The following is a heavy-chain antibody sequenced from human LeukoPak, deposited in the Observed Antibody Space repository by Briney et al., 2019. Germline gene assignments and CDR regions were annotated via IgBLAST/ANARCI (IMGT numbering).Heavy chain of an antibody. V-gene: IGHV4-59*12. CDR2: IYYSGST. D-gene: IGHD2-8*01. Sequence: SETLSLTCTVSGGSISSYYWSWIRQPPGKGLEWIGYIYYSGSTNYNPSLKSRVTISVDTSKNQFSLKLSSVTAADTAVYYCARGDRPREIPPLIRKKNAFDIWGQGTMVTVSS. CDR1: GGSISSYY. J-gene: IGHJ3*02. CDR3: ARGDRPREIPPLIRKKNAFDI.